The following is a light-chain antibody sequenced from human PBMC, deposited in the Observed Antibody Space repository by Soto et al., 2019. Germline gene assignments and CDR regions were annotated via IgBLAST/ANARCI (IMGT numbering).Light chain of an antibody. J-gene: IGLJ3*02. Sequence: QSALTQPASVSGSPGQSITISCTGTSSDVGGYNYVSWFQQHPGKAPKLMIYEVSSRPSGVSHRFSGSKSGNTASLTISGLQTEDEADYDCSSYTTTSTWVFGGGTKLTVL. CDR1: SSDVGGYNY. CDR3: SSYTTTSTWV. CDR2: EVS. V-gene: IGLV2-14*01.